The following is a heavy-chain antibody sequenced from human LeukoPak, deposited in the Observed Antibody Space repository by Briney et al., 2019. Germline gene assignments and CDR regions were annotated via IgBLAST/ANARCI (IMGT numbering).Heavy chain of an antibody. V-gene: IGHV1-18*01. D-gene: IGHD4-17*01. J-gene: IGHJ3*02. Sequence: ASVKVSCKASGYTFTSYAIHWVRQAPGQRLEWMGWISAYNGNTNYAQKLQGRVTMTTDTSTSTAYMELRSLRSDDTAVYYCARDQGSADDYGDSDAFDIWGQGTMVTVSS. CDR3: ARDQGSADDYGDSDAFDI. CDR2: ISAYNGNT. CDR1: GYTFTSYA.